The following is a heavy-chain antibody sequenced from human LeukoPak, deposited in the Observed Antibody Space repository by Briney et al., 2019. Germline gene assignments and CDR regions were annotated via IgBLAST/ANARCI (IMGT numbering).Heavy chain of an antibody. CDR3: ARGDSTYYYDSSGYSLDY. D-gene: IGHD3-22*01. CDR2: IIPIFGTA. V-gene: IGHV1-69*05. J-gene: IGHJ4*02. CDR1: GGTFSSYA. Sequence: ASVKVSCKASGGTFSSYAISWVRQAPGQGLEWMGGIIPIFGTANYAQKFQGRVTITTDESTSTAYMELSSLRSEDTAVYYCARGDSTYYYDSSGYSLDYWGQGTLVTVSS.